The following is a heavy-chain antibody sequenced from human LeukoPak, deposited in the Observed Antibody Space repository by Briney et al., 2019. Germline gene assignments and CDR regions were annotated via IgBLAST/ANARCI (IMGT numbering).Heavy chain of an antibody. D-gene: IGHD4-17*01. CDR2: ISSSSYI. CDR1: GFTFSSYI. Sequence: GGSLRLSCAASGFTFSSYIMNWVRQAPGKGLEWVSSISSSSYIYYADSVKGRFTISRDNAKNSLYLQMNSLRAEDTAVYYCARDRDYGDYLTLMSGYYYYMDVWGKGTTITVSS. V-gene: IGHV3-21*01. J-gene: IGHJ6*03. CDR3: ARDRDYGDYLTLMSGYYYYMDV.